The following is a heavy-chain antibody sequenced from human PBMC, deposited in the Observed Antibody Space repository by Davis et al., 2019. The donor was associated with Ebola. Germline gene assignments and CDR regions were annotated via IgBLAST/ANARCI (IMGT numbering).Heavy chain of an antibody. V-gene: IGHV3-23*01. Sequence: GESLNISCAASGFTFSSYAMSWVRQAPGKGLEWVSAISGSGGSTYYADSVKGRFTISRDNAKNSLYLQMNSLRDEDTAVYYCARDERGPRVGATRPFDYWGQGTLVTVSS. CDR1: GFTFSSYA. D-gene: IGHD1-26*01. J-gene: IGHJ4*02. CDR3: ARDERGPRVGATRPFDY. CDR2: ISGSGGST.